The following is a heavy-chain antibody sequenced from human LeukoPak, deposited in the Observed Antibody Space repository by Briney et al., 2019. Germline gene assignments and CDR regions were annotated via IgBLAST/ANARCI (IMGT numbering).Heavy chain of an antibody. CDR1: GYTFTSYG. Sequence: GASVKVSCKASGYTFTSYGISWVRQAPGQGLEWMGGIIPIFGTANYAQKFQGRVTITTDESTSTAYMELSSLRSEDTAVYYCASGRQGYHYYYMDVWGKGTTVTVSS. D-gene: IGHD6-25*01. J-gene: IGHJ6*03. CDR2: IIPIFGTA. CDR3: ASGRQGYHYYYMDV. V-gene: IGHV1-69*05.